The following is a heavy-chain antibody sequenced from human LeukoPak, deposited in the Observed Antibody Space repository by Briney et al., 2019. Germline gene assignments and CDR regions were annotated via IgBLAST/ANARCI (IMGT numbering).Heavy chain of an antibody. CDR2: ISFDGSHK. J-gene: IGHJ4*02. CDR3: AKGDISTTRTLFRDY. D-gene: IGHD1-26*01. Sequence: PGGSLRLSCAASGFTFSSHGMHWVRQAPGKGLEWVAVISFDGSHKYYADSVKGRFTISRDNSKNTVYLQMNSLRAEDTAVYHCAKGDISTTRTLFRDYWGQGTLVTVSS. CDR1: GFTFSSHG. V-gene: IGHV3-30*18.